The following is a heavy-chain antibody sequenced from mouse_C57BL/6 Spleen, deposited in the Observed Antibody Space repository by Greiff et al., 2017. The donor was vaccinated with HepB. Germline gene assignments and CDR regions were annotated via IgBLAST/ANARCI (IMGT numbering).Heavy chain of an antibody. D-gene: IGHD1-1*01. V-gene: IGHV1-9*01. CDR1: GYTFTGYW. CDR2: ILPGSGST. Sequence: QVQLQQSGAELMKPGASVKLSCKATGYTFTGYWIEWVKQRPGHGLEWIGEILPGSGSTNSNEKFKGKATFTADTSSNTAYMQLSSLTTEDSAIYYCARGSSYGFAYWGQGTLVTVSA. CDR3: ARGSSYGFAY. J-gene: IGHJ3*01.